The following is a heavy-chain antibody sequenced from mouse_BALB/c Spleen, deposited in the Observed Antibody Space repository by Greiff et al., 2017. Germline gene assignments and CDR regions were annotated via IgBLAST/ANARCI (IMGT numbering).Heavy chain of an antibody. D-gene: IGHD2-1*01. Sequence: VMLVESGPGLVQPSQCLSLSCTASGFSFTSYGVHWVRQSPGKGLEWLGVIWSGGSTAYNAAFISRLSISKDTSNSPVFFIMNSLQANDTAIYYCARNYGNCDDYAMDYWGQGTSVTVS. CDR1: GFSFTSYG. CDR3: ARNYGNCDDYAMDY. CDR2: IWSGGST. V-gene: IGHV2-2*02. J-gene: IGHJ4*01.